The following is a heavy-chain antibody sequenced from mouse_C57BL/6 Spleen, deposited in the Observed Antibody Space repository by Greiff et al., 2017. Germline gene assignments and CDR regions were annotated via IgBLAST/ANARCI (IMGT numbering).Heavy chain of an antibody. J-gene: IGHJ3*01. CDR2: IRLKSDNYAT. D-gene: IGHD2-4*01. CDR1: GFTFSNYW. Sequence: EVMLVESGGGLVQPGGSMKLSCVASGFTFSNYWLNWVRQSPEKGLEWVAQIRLKSDNYATHYAESVKGRFTISRDDSKSSVYLQMNNLRAEDTGIYYCTDYDYELAYWGQGTLVTVSA. CDR3: TDYDYELAY. V-gene: IGHV6-3*01.